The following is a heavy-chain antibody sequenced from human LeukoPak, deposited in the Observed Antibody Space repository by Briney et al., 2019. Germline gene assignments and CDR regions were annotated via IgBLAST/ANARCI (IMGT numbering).Heavy chain of an antibody. D-gene: IGHD2-15*01. CDR2: LYSGGRT. Sequence: PGGSLRLSCAASGFTVSSDYMSGVRQALGKGLEWVSLLYSGGRTEYVDSVKGRFTIYRDNSKNTLFLQMNSLRVEDTAVYYCARVGCSGVGCSTQYFHHWGQGTLVTVSP. CDR1: GFTVSSDY. CDR3: ARVGCSGVGCSTQYFHH. V-gene: IGHV3-53*01. J-gene: IGHJ1*01.